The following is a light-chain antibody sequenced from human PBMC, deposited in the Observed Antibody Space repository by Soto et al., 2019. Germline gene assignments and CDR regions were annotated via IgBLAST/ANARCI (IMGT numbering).Light chain of an antibody. CDR3: GADHGSGSNFLV. Sequence: QSVLTQPPSASDSLGASVTLTCTLSSGYSNYKVDWYQQRPGKGPRFVMRVGTGGIVGSKGDGIPDRFSVLGSGLNRYLTIKNIQEEDESDYHCGADHGSGSNFLVFGGWTKLTVL. CDR1: SGYSNYK. V-gene: IGLV9-49*01. J-gene: IGLJ3*02. CDR2: VGTGGIVG.